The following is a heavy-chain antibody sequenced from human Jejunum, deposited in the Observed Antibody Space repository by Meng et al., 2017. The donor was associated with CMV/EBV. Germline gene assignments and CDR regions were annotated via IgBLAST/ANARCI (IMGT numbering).Heavy chain of an antibody. J-gene: IGHJ6*02. D-gene: IGHD4-11*01. CDR3: ARGLPNYYYYGMDV. V-gene: IGHV6-1*01. Sequence: STNNAAWNWIRQSPSRGLEWLGRTFHRSKWYNDYAVSVKSRITISPDTSKNQFSLHLNSVTPEDTAVYYCARGLPNYYYYGMDVWGQGTTVTVSS. CDR1: STNNAA. CDR2: TFHRSKWYN.